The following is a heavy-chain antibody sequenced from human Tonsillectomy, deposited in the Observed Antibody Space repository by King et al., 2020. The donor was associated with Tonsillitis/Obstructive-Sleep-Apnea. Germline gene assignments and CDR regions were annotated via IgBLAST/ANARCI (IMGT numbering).Heavy chain of an antibody. D-gene: IGHD3-10*01. V-gene: IGHV5-51*01. Sequence: QLVQSGAEVKKPGESLKISCKGSGYSFTTYWIGWVRQMPGKGLEWMGIIYPGDSDTRYSPSFQGQVTISADKSISTAYLQWSSLKASDTAMFYCAIPYYYGSGSYDTFAIWGQGAIVTVSS. CDR1: GYSFTTYW. CDR2: IYPGDSDT. CDR3: AIPYYYGSGSYDTFAI. J-gene: IGHJ3*02.